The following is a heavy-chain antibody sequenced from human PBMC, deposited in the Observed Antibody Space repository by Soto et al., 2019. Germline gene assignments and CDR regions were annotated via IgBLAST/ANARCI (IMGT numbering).Heavy chain of an antibody. D-gene: IGHD3-22*01. V-gene: IGHV3-23*01. CDR3: ARGFYYDSAGYHPFDY. CDR2: INDSGGTT. J-gene: IGHJ4*02. CDR1: GFTFRSYA. Sequence: VGSLRLSCAASGFTFRSYALAWVRQPPGKGLEWVSTINDSGGTTYYADSVRGRFTVSGDNSKNTLYLQLSSLRADDTAVYYCARGFYYDSAGYHPFDYWGQGTLVTVSS.